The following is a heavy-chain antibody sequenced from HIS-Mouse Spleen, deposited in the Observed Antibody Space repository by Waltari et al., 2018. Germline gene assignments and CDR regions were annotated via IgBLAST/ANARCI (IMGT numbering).Heavy chain of an antibody. V-gene: IGHV4-39*07. CDR2: IYYSGST. CDR1: GGSISSSSYY. D-gene: IGHD6-13*01. J-gene: IGHJ2*01. Sequence: QLQLQESGPGLVKPSETLSLTCTVSGGSISSSSYYWGWIRQPPGKGLEGIGSIYYSGSTSYNPSLKRRVTISVETSTNQCSLKLSSVTAADTAVYYCAREIPYSSSWYDWYFDLWGRGTLVTVSS. CDR3: AREIPYSSSWYDWYFDL.